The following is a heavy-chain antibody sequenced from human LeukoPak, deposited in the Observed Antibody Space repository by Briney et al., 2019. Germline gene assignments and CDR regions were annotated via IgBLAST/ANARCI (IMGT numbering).Heavy chain of an antibody. J-gene: IGHJ6*03. D-gene: IGHD3-9*01. Sequence: ASVKVSCKASGYTFTSYGISWVRQAPGQGLEWMGWISAYNGNTNYAQKLQGRVTMTTDTSTDTGYMELSSLRSEDTAVYYCATLRSLRYFDWFQKNPWYYYMDVWGKGTTVTVSS. CDR3: ATLRSLRYFDWFQKNPWYYYMDV. CDR1: GYTFTSYG. V-gene: IGHV1-18*01. CDR2: ISAYNGNT.